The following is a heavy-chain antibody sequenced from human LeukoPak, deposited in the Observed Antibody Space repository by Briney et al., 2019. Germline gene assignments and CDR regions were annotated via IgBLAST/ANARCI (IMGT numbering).Heavy chain of an antibody. J-gene: IGHJ4*02. D-gene: IGHD6-13*01. Sequence: GGSLRLSCAVSGFTFTNYWMSWARQSPGKGLEWVANIYLDGSRAYYVDSVKGRFTISRDNAKNSLYLQMNSLRAEDTAVYFCARVGALSSSWLLYWGQGTLVTVSS. V-gene: IGHV3-7*01. CDR1: GFTFTNYW. CDR3: ARVGALSSSWLLY. CDR2: IYLDGSRA.